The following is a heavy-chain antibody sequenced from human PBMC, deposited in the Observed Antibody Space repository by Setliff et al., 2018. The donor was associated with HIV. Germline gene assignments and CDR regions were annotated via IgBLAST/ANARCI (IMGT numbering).Heavy chain of an antibody. Sequence: SVKVSCKASGGTFSSYTISWVRQAPGQGLEWMGRIIPILGIANYAQKFQGRVTITADKSTSTAYMELSSLRSEDTAVYYCATLDYYGSQTYNLALHYWGQGTLVTVSS. CDR3: ATLDYYGSQTYNLALHY. J-gene: IGHJ4*02. CDR2: IIPILGIA. CDR1: GGTFSSYT. D-gene: IGHD3-10*01. V-gene: IGHV1-69*02.